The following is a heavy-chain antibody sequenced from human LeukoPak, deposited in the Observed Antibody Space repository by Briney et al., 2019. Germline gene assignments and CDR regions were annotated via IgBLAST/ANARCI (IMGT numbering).Heavy chain of an antibody. CDR1: GFTFSSYW. D-gene: IGHD6-19*01. V-gene: IGHV3-7*04. CDR3: VRGSGWLTSH. Sequence: PGGSLRLSCAASGFTFSSYWMNWVRQAPGKGLEWVANIKQDGSDKNYEDSVKGRFTISRDNAKDSLYLQMNGLRADDTAVYYCVRGSGWLTSHWGQGTMVTVSS. J-gene: IGHJ3*01. CDR2: IKQDGSDK.